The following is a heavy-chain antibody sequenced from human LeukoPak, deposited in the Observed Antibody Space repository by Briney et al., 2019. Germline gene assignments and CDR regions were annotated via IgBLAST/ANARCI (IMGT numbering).Heavy chain of an antibody. CDR3: ARRGLRSQPEKPYYGMDV. J-gene: IGHJ6*02. V-gene: IGHV3-7*01. CDR1: GFTFSSYW. CDR2: IKQDGNEK. Sequence: GGSLRLSCAASGFTFSSYWMSWVRQAPGKGLEWVANIKQDGNEKYYVGSVKGRFTISRDNAKNSLYLQMNSLRAEDTAVYYCARRGLRSQPEKPYYGMDVWGQGTTVTVSS. D-gene: IGHD3-3*01.